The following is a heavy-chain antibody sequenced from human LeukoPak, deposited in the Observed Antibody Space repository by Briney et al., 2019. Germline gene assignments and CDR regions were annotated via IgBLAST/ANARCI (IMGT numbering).Heavy chain of an antibody. CDR2: ISGSGGST. Sequence: GGSLRLSCAASGFTFSSYGMSWVRQAPGKGLEWVSGISGSGGSTYYADSVKGRFTFSRDNAKNSLYLQMNSLRAEDTAVYYCARHRTASDYWGQGTLVTVSS. CDR1: GFTFSSYG. CDR3: ARHRTASDY. D-gene: IGHD3-16*02. V-gene: IGHV3-23*01. J-gene: IGHJ4*02.